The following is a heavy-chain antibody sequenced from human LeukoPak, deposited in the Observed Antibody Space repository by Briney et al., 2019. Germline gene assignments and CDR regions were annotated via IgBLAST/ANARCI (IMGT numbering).Heavy chain of an antibody. CDR2: IYYAGST. V-gene: IGHV4-39*01. D-gene: IGHD3-16*01. CDR3: ARRKGVWGNYFDP. Sequence: PSETLSLTCNVSGGSIDSNTYWGWIRQPPGKGLEWIGSIYYAGSTYYNPSLRSRVTLSIDTSKNQFSLKLRSVTAADTAFYYCARRKGVWGNYFDPWGQGTLVTVSS. CDR1: GGSIDSNTY. J-gene: IGHJ5*02.